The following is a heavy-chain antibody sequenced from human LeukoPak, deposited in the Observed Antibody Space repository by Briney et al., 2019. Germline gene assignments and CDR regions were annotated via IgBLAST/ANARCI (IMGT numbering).Heavy chain of an antibody. CDR3: ARVVVPAAIRGGYDY. V-gene: IGHV1-2*02. D-gene: IGHD2-2*02. Sequence: ASVKVSSKASGYTFTGYYMHWVRQAPGQGLEWMGWINPNSGGTNYAQKLQGRVTMTRDTSISTAYMELSRLRSDDTAVYYCARVVVPAAIRGGYDYWGQGTLVTVSS. CDR1: GYTFTGYY. CDR2: INPNSGGT. J-gene: IGHJ4*02.